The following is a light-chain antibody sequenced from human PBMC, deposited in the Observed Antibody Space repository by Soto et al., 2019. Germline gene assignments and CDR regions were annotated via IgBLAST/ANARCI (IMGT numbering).Light chain of an antibody. CDR1: QSVSSSH. Sequence: EIVLTQSPGTLSVSPGERATLSCRASQSVSSSHLAWYQQKPGQAPRLLISGASSRATGIPDRFTGSGSGTDFTLTISRLEPEDFALYYCHQYGYSLWTFGQGTKVDIK. J-gene: IGKJ1*01. CDR2: GAS. CDR3: HQYGYSLWT. V-gene: IGKV3-20*01.